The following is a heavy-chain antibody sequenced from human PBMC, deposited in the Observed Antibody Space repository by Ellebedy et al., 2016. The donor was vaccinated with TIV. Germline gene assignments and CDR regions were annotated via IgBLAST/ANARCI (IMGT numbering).Heavy chain of an antibody. Sequence: MPSETLSLTCTVSGGSISSDNYYWGWIRQPPGKGLEWLGSISYSGSTFYNPSLKSRVTISVDTSNNQFSLSLNSVTAADTAMYYCARGGDFDWLFSNFWGQGTLVTVSS. D-gene: IGHD3-9*01. CDR1: GGSISSDNYY. J-gene: IGHJ4*02. V-gene: IGHV4-39*07. CDR2: ISYSGST. CDR3: ARGGDFDWLFSNF.